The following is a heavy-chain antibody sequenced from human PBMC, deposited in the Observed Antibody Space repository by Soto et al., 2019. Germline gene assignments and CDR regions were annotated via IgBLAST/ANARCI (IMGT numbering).Heavy chain of an antibody. J-gene: IGHJ4*02. V-gene: IGHV4-30-4*01. Sequence: SETLSLTCTVSGGSISSGVYSWGWIRQPPGKGLEWIGYIYYSGSTYYNPSLKSRVTISVDTSKNQFSLKLSSVTAADTAVYYCAKYSSGWYGSFDYWGQGTLVTVSS. CDR2: IYYSGST. CDR1: GGSISSGVYS. CDR3: AKYSSGWYGSFDY. D-gene: IGHD6-19*01.